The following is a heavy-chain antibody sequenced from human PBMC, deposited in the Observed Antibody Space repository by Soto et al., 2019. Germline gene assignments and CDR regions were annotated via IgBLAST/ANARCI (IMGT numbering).Heavy chain of an antibody. D-gene: IGHD4-17*01. CDR3: ARSSDYGDYGY. CDR2: IYYSGST. Sequence: PSETLSLTCTVSGGSISSYYWSWIRQPPGKGLEWIGYIYYSGSTYYNPSLKRRVTISVDTSKNQFSLKLSSVTAADTAVYYCARSSDYGDYGYWGQGTLVTVSS. J-gene: IGHJ4*02. V-gene: IGHV4-59*08. CDR1: GGSISSYY.